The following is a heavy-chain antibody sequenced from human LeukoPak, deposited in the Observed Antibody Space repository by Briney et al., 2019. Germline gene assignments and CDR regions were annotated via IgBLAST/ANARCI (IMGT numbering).Heavy chain of an antibody. J-gene: IGHJ6*02. CDR2: IWYDGSNE. V-gene: IGHV3-33*01. Sequence: GGSLRLSCAASGFTFSNYGMHWVRQAPGRGLEWVAVIWYDGSNENYADSVKGRFTISRDSSKNTLYLQMNSLKDEDTAVYYCAGPGDYRSGLDVWGQGTTIIVSS. D-gene: IGHD4-17*01. CDR1: GFTFSNYG. CDR3: AGPGDYRSGLDV.